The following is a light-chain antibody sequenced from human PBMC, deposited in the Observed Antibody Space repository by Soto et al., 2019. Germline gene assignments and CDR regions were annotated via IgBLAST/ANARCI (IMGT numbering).Light chain of an antibody. J-gene: IGKJ3*01. CDR3: QQYGSSPFT. V-gene: IGKV3-20*01. Sequence: EIVLTQSPGTLSLSPGERATLSCRASQSVSSNLAWYQEKTGQAPRLIIHGASRRATDIPDRFSGSGSGADFTLTINTLEPEDFAAYYCQQYGSSPFTFGPGTKVDI. CDR1: QSVSSN. CDR2: GAS.